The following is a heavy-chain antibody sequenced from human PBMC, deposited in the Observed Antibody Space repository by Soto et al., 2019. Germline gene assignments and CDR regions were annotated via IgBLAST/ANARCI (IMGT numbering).Heavy chain of an antibody. CDR3: ATDLTRLARRYLQFDY. D-gene: IGHD3-9*01. Sequence: GASVKVSCKVSGYPLTELSMHWVRQAPGKGPEWMGGFDPEDGETIYAQKFQGRVTMTEDTSTDTAYMELSSLRSEDTAVYYCATDLTRLARRYLQFDYWGQGTLVTVSS. V-gene: IGHV1-24*01. J-gene: IGHJ4*02. CDR2: FDPEDGET. CDR1: GYPLTELS.